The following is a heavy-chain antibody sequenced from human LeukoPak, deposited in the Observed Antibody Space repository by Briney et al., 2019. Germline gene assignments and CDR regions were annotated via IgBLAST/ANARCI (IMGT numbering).Heavy chain of an antibody. Sequence: GGSLRLSCAASGFTFSNAWMNWLRQAPGKALEWVGRIKSKTDGGTTDYAAPVKGRLTISRDDSKNKLYLQMNSLKTEDTAVYYCTTGYSYENDAFDIWGQGTIVTVSS. J-gene: IGHJ3*02. CDR2: IKSKTDGGTT. CDR3: TTGYSYENDAFDI. D-gene: IGHD5-18*01. V-gene: IGHV3-15*07. CDR1: GFTFSNAW.